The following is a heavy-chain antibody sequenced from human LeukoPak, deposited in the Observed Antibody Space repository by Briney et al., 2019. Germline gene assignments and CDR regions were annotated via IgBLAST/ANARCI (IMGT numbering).Heavy chain of an antibody. D-gene: IGHD3-10*01. CDR1: GFTFSSYA. CDR3: ARDARPGHYPSNYFDY. V-gene: IGHV3-30-3*01. Sequence: PGRSLRLSCAASGFTFSSYAMHWVRQAPGKGLEWVAVISYDGSNKYYADSVKGRFTISRDNSKNTLYLQMNSLRAEDTAVYYCARDARPGHYPSNYFDYWGQGTLDTVSS. CDR2: ISYDGSNK. J-gene: IGHJ4*02.